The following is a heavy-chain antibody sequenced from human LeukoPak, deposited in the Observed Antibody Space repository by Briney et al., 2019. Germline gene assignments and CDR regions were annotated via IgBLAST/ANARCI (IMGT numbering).Heavy chain of an antibody. CDR2: ISSSSSTI. Sequence: GGSLRLSCAASGFTFSSYSMNWARQAPGKGLEWVSYISSSSSTIYYADSVKGRFTISRDNAKNSLYLQMNSLRAEDTAVYYCASGQNYYDSSGYYYASYWGQGTLVTVSS. CDR3: ASGQNYYDSSGYYYASY. D-gene: IGHD3-22*01. V-gene: IGHV3-48*04. J-gene: IGHJ4*02. CDR1: GFTFSSYS.